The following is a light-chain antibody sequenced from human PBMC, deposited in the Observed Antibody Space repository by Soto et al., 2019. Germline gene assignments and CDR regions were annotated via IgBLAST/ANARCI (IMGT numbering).Light chain of an antibody. V-gene: IGKV3-15*01. Sequence: EIVMTQSPATLSVSPGDRATLSCRASQSVSNKLAWCQQKPGQAPRLLIYGASTRATGIPARFSGSGSGTEFSLTISSLQSEDFAVYYCQEHNHWHPVNFGGGTKVDIK. J-gene: IGKJ4*01. CDR1: QSVSNK. CDR2: GAS. CDR3: QEHNHWHPVN.